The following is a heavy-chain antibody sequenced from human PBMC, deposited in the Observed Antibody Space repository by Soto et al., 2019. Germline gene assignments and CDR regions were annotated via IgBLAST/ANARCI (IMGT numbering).Heavy chain of an antibody. CDR1: GGSISSGDYY. CDR2: IYYSGST. D-gene: IGHD3-22*01. Sequence: PSETLSLTCTVSGGSISSGDYYWSWIRQPPGKGLEWIGYIYYSGSTYYNPSLKSRVTISLDTSKNQFSLKLSSVTAADTAVYYCARDLSSSGYFYYFDYWGQGTLVTVSS. V-gene: IGHV4-30-4*02. J-gene: IGHJ4*02. CDR3: ARDLSSSGYFYYFDY.